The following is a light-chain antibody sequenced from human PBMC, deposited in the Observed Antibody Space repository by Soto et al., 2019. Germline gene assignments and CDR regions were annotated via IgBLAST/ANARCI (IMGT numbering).Light chain of an antibody. CDR2: DAS. Sequence: DIQMTQSPSTLSTSVGDRVTITCRASQTISSWSAWYQQKPGKAPKLLIYDASTLESGVPSRFSGSGSGTEFTLTISSLQPDDFATYYCQQYNTYWTFGQGTKVEI. J-gene: IGKJ1*01. V-gene: IGKV1-5*01. CDR3: QQYNTYWT. CDR1: QTISSW.